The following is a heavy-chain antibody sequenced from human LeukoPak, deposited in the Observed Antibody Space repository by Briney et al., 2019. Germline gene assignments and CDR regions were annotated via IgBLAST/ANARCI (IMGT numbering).Heavy chain of an antibody. D-gene: IGHD3-10*01. CDR1: GGTFSSYA. J-gene: IGHJ5*02. V-gene: IGHV1-69*01. Sequence: SVKVSCKASGGTFSSYAISWVRQAPGQGLEWMGGIIPIFGTANYAQKFQGRVTITADESTSTVYMELSSLRSEDTAVYYCARDRLGILSGDWFDPWGQGTLVTVSS. CDR3: ARDRLGILSGDWFDP. CDR2: IIPIFGTA.